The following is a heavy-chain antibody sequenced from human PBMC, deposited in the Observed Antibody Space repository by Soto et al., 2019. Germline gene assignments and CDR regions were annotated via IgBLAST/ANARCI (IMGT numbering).Heavy chain of an antibody. CDR3: ARPYSGGPNDPFDV. Sequence: ETLSLTCTVSGEYISSGYHWAWIRQPPGKGLEWMGIIYPGDSHAIYSPSFQGQVTMSADKSISTAYLQWSSLKASDTAMYYCARPYSGGPNDPFDVWGQGTMVTVSS. J-gene: IGHJ3*01. CDR2: IYPGDSHA. V-gene: IGHV5-51*01. D-gene: IGHD1-26*01. CDR1: GEYISSGYH.